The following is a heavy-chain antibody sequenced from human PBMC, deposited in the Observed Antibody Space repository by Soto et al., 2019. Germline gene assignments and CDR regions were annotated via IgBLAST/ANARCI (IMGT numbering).Heavy chain of an antibody. CDR2: IYYSGST. Sequence: SETLSLTCTVSGGSISSYYWSWIRQPPGKGLEWIGYIYYSGSTNYNPSLKSRVTISVDTSKNQFSLKLSSVTAADTAVYYCARDRGDYDILTGYYKDRGYYYYYGMGVWGQGTTVTVSS. J-gene: IGHJ6*02. D-gene: IGHD3-9*01. V-gene: IGHV4-59*01. CDR1: GGSISSYY. CDR3: ARDRGDYDILTGYYKDRGYYYYYGMGV.